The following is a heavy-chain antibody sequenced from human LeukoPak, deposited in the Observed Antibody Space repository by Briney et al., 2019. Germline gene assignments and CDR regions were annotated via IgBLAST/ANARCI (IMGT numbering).Heavy chain of an antibody. Sequence: SVKVSCTASGGTFSSYAISWVRQAPGQGLEWMGGIIPIFDTPNFAQKFQGRVTITADKSTSTAYMELSRLRSEDTAVYYCARAVQVTTGGLFDYWGQGTLVTVSS. CDR3: ARAVQVTTGGLFDY. CDR1: GGTFSSYA. D-gene: IGHD4-17*01. J-gene: IGHJ4*02. V-gene: IGHV1-69*06. CDR2: IIPIFDTP.